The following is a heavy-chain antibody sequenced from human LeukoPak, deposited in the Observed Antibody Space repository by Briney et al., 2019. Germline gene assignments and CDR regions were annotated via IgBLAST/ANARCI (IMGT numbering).Heavy chain of an antibody. V-gene: IGHV3-13*01. J-gene: IGHJ4*02. CDR1: GFTFSSYD. Sequence: PGGSLRLSCAASGFTFSSYDMHWVRHTTGRGLEWVSGIGTAGGTYSPGSVKGRFTISRENAKNSLYLQMNSLRAGDTAVYYCARADLRGYSLDYWGQGTLVTVSS. CDR2: IGTAGGT. CDR3: ARADLRGYSLDY. D-gene: IGHD5-18*01.